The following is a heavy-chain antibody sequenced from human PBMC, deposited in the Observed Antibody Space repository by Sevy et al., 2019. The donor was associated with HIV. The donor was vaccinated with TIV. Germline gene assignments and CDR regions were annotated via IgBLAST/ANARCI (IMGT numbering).Heavy chain of an antibody. Sequence: SETLSLTCTVSGVSISGGAYYWGWIRQPPGKGLEWIGSISYTGSTYYNPSLKSRVTISVDTSKNPFSLKLASVTAADTAVYYCARRGDNNWFDPWGQGTLVTVSS. J-gene: IGHJ5*02. CDR2: ISYTGST. CDR1: GVSISGGAYY. V-gene: IGHV4-39*01. CDR3: ARRGDNNWFDP. D-gene: IGHD2-15*01.